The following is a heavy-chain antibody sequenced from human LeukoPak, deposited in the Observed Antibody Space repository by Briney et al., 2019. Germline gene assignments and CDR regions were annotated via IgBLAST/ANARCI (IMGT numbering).Heavy chain of an antibody. Sequence: PGGSLRLSCAASGFTFSNAWMSWVRQAPGKGLEWVGRIKSKTDGGTTDYAAPVKGRFTISRDDSKNTLYLQMNSLKTEDTAVYYCTTDAAVIAVFPNYWGQGTLVTVSS. J-gene: IGHJ4*02. CDR2: IKSKTDGGTT. V-gene: IGHV3-15*01. D-gene: IGHD6-19*01. CDR1: GFTFSNAW. CDR3: TTDAAVIAVFPNY.